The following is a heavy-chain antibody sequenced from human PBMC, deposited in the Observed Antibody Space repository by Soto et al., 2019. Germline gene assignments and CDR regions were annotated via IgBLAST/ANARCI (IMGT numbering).Heavy chain of an antibody. CDR2: IYYSGST. D-gene: IGHD3-22*01. CDR1: GGSISSYY. Sequence: SETLSLTCTVSGGSISSYYWSWIRQPPGKGLEWIGYIYYSGSTNYNPSLKSRVTISVDTSKNQFSLKLSSVTAADTAVYYCASYLHYYDSSGYLPNEYYFDYWGQGTLVTVSS. CDR3: ASYLHYYDSSGYLPNEYYFDY. J-gene: IGHJ4*02. V-gene: IGHV4-59*01.